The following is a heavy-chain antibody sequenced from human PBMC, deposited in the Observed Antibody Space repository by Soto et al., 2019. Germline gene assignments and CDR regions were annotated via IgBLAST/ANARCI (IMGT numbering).Heavy chain of an antibody. J-gene: IGHJ4*02. V-gene: IGHV1-8*01. D-gene: IGHD3-22*01. CDR2: MNPNSGNT. CDR3: ASVYDSSGYYVDY. Sequence: QVQLVQSGADVKKPGASVKVSCKASGYTFTTYDINWVRQAAGQGLEWMGWMNPNSGNTGYAQKFQGRVTITADESTSTAYMELSSLRSEDTAVYYCASVYDSSGYYVDYWGQGTLVTVSS. CDR1: GYTFTTYD.